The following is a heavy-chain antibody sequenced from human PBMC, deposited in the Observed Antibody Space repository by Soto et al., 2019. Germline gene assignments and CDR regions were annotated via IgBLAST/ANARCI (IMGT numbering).Heavy chain of an antibody. J-gene: IGHJ6*02. CDR3: ARVHTIFGVVFGYYGMDV. D-gene: IGHD3-3*01. V-gene: IGHV1-18*01. CDR2: ISAYNGNT. CDR1: GYTFTSYG. Sequence: ASVKLSCKASGYTFTSYGISCVRQAPRQGLEWMGWISAYNGNTNYAQKLQGRVTMTTDTSTSTAYMELRSLRSDDTAVYYCARVHTIFGVVFGYYGMDVWGQGTTVTVSS.